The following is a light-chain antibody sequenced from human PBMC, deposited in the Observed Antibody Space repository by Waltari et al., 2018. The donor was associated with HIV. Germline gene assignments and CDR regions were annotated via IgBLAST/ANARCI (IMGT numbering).Light chain of an antibody. CDR2: SAS. CDR3: QQSHEPPLT. Sequence: DIQVTQSPSSLSANIGDTVIITCRASQHIKNDLNCYHHKPGTSPRLLIYSASGLQSGVPPRFTGSGSGTEFNFTISGLQSEDSATYYCQQSHEPPLTFAGGTKVEIK. V-gene: IGKV1-39*01. J-gene: IGKJ4*01. CDR1: QHIKND.